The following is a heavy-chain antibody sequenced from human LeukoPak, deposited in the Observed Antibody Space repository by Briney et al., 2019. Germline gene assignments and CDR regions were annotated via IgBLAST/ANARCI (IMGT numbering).Heavy chain of an antibody. Sequence: SETLSLTCTVSGGSISSYYWSWIRRPPGKGLEWIGYIYYSGSTNYNPSLKSRVTISVDTSKNQFSLKLSSVTAADTAVYYCARGGSGYYLGFDYWGQGTLVTVSS. J-gene: IGHJ4*02. V-gene: IGHV4-59*01. CDR3: ARGGSGYYLGFDY. CDR2: IYYSGST. D-gene: IGHD3-22*01. CDR1: GGSISSYY.